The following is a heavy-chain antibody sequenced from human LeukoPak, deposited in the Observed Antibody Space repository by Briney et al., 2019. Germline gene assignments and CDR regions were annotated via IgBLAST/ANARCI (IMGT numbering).Heavy chain of an antibody. V-gene: IGHV3-23*01. CDR3: AKAAGILDS. CDR1: GFTFSSYA. CDR2: TSGSGDST. J-gene: IGHJ4*02. Sequence: GGSLRLSCAASGFTFSSYAMSWVRQAPGKGLEWVSATSGSGDSTYYADSVKGRFTISRDNPKNTLYLQMNSLRAEDTALYYCAKAAGILDSWGQGTLVTVPS. D-gene: IGHD6-19*01.